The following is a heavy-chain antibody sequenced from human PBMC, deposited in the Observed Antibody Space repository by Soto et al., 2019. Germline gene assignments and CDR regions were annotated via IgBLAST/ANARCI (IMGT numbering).Heavy chain of an antibody. CDR2: INHSGST. Sequence: QVQLQQWGAGLLKPSETLSLTCAVYGGSFSGYYWSWIRQPPGKGLEWIGEINHSGSTNYNPSLKGRVTIAVDTSKIQCSLRLSSVTAAVTAVYYCARRQYYYGSGSYNYWGQGTLVSVCS. D-gene: IGHD3-10*01. V-gene: IGHV4-34*01. CDR1: GGSFSGYY. J-gene: IGHJ4*02. CDR3: ARRQYYYGSGSYNY.